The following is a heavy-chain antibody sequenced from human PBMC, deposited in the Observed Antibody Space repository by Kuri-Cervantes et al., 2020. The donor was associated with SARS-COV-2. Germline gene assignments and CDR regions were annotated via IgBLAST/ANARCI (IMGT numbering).Heavy chain of an antibody. Sequence: ESLKISCTVSGGSISSSSYYWGWIRQPPGKGLEWIGSSYYSGSTYYNPSLKSRVTISVDTSKNQFSLKLSSVTAADTAVYYCARRSSGWFSLFVWFDPWGQGTLVTVSS. CDR3: ARRSSGWFSLFVWFDP. V-gene: IGHV4-39*01. CDR2: SYYSGST. J-gene: IGHJ5*02. D-gene: IGHD6-19*01. CDR1: GGSISSSSYY.